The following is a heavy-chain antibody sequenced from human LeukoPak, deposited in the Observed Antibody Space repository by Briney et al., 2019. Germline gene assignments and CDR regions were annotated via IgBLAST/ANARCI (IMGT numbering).Heavy chain of an antibody. Sequence: GGSLRLSCAAPGFTFSKAWMSWVRQAPGKGLEWVGRVRPDGGATDSAAPVKGRVSMSRDDSKNSLYLQMNSLKTEDTAVYFCVREGYAYGYHAFDMWGQGIMVTVPS. CDR3: VREGYAYGYHAFDM. V-gene: IGHV3-15*01. CDR1: GFTFSKAW. D-gene: IGHD5-18*01. J-gene: IGHJ3*02. CDR2: VRPDGGAT.